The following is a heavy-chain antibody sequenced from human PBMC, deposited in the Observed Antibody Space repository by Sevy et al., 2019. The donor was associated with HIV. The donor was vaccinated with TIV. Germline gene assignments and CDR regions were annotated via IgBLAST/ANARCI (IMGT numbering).Heavy chain of an antibody. V-gene: IGHV4-38-2*01. Sequence: SETLSLTCGVSGYSISSGFFWGWIRQPPGKGLEWIGSVYHSESPNYNPSLKSRVTISVDTSKNQFSLRLNTVTAADTAVYYCARLRVTIIGEYGWFDPWGQGTLVTVSS. CDR3: ARLRVTIIGEYGWFDP. CDR1: GYSISSGFF. D-gene: IGHD3-3*01. CDR2: VYHSESP. J-gene: IGHJ5*02.